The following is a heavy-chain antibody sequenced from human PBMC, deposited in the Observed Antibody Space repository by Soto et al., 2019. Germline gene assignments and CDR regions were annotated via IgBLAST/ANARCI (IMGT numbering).Heavy chain of an antibody. CDR3: ARYLQPYYSYYSTVV. CDR1: GFTFSSYA. CDR2: ISYDGSNK. J-gene: IGHJ6*02. D-gene: IGHD4-4*01. V-gene: IGHV3-30-3*01. Sequence: GGSLRLSCAASGFTFSSYAMHWVRQAPGKGLEWVAVISYDGSNKYYADSVKGRFTISRDNSKNTLYLQMNSLRAEDTAVYYCARYLQPYYSYYSTVVWGQGTTVTV.